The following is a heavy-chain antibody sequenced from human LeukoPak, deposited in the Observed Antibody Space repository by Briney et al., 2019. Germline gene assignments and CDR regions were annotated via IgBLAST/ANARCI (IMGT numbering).Heavy chain of an antibody. CDR1: GYTFTSYY. J-gene: IGHJ3*02. V-gene: IGHV1-46*01. CDR3: ARAGVVVVAATLSGAFDI. CDR2: INPSGGST. D-gene: IGHD2-15*01. Sequence: ASVKVSRKASGYTFTSYYMHWVRQDPGQGLEWMGIINPSGGSTSYAQKFQGRVTMTRDMSTSTVYMELSSLRSEDTAVYYCARAGVVVVAATLSGAFDIWGQGTMVTVSS.